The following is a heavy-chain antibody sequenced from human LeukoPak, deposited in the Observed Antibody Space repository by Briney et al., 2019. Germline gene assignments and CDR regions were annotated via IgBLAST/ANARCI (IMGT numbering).Heavy chain of an antibody. J-gene: IGHJ6*02. Sequence: GGSLRLSCAASGFTFSSYSMNWVRQAPGKGLEWVSSISSSSSYIYYADSVKGRFTISRDNAKNSLYLQMNSLRAEDTAVYYCARVGNTTTYGVYYYYGMDVWGQGTTVTVSS. CDR1: GFTFSSYS. CDR2: ISSSSSYI. D-gene: IGHD3-10*02. V-gene: IGHV3-21*01. CDR3: ARVGNTTTYGVYYYYGMDV.